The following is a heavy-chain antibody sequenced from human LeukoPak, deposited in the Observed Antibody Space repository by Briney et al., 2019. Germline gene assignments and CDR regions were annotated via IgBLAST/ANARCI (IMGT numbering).Heavy chain of an antibody. CDR3: ARQVTVTRPEGPFDY. V-gene: IGHV4-38-2*01. J-gene: IGHJ4*02. CDR1: GYSISSGYY. D-gene: IGHD4-17*01. Sequence: SETLSLTCAVSGYSISSGYYWGWIRQPPGKGLEWIGSIYHSGSTYYNPSLKSRVTISVDTSKNQFSLKLSSVTAADTAVYYCARQVTVTRPEGPFDYWGQGTLVTVSS. CDR2: IYHSGST.